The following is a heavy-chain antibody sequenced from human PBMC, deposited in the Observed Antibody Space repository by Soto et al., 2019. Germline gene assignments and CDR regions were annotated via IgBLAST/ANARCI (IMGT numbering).Heavy chain of an antibody. Sequence: SETLSLTCIVSGGPITSYHWSWIRQFPGKGLEWIAYTSYTGNTNYNPSLKGRLAISLDTSRSQFSLSLTSVTAADTALYYCVRGRAIYGEWDYYDYWGQGALVTVSS. CDR2: TSYTGNT. V-gene: IGHV4-59*01. CDR3: VRGRAIYGEWDYYDY. CDR1: GGPITSYH. D-gene: IGHD2-8*01. J-gene: IGHJ4*02.